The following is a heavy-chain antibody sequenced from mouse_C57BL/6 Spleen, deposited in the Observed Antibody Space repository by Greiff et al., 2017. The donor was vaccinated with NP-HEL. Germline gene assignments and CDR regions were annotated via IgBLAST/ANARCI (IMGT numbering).Heavy chain of an antibody. Sequence: VQLQQPGAELVMPGASVKLSCKASGYTFTSYWMHWVKQRPGQGLEWIGDIDPSDSYTNYNQKFKGKSTLTVDKSSSTAYMQLSSLTSEDSAVYYCARGYYSNFAYWGQGTLVTVSA. J-gene: IGHJ3*01. CDR3: ARGYYSNFAY. V-gene: IGHV1-69*01. D-gene: IGHD2-5*01. CDR1: GYTFTSYW. CDR2: IDPSDSYT.